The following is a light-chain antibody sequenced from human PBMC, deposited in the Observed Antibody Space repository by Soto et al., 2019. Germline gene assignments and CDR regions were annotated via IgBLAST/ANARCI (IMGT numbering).Light chain of an antibody. V-gene: IGKV3-20*01. CDR1: QSVSDSY. Sequence: ESVLTQSPGTLSLSPGERATLSCRASQSVSDSYLAWYQQKPGQAPRLLIYGASSRATGIPDRFSGSGSGTDFTLTISRLEPEDVAGYYCQQYGTSPLTFGGGTKVESK. CDR2: GAS. CDR3: QQYGTSPLT. J-gene: IGKJ4*01.